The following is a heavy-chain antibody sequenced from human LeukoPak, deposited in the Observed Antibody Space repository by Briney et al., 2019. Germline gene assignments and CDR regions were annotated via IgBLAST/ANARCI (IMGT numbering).Heavy chain of an antibody. V-gene: IGHV4-31*03. J-gene: IGHJ4*02. Sequence: SETLSLTCTVSGGSISSGGYYWSWIRQHPGKGLEWIGYIYDSGSTYYNPSLKSRVTISVDTSKNQFSLKLSSVTAADTAVYYCARVLGTMVRGVEYYFDYWGQGTLVTVSS. D-gene: IGHD3-10*01. CDR3: ARVLGTMVRGVEYYFDY. CDR1: GGSISSGGYY. CDR2: IYDSGST.